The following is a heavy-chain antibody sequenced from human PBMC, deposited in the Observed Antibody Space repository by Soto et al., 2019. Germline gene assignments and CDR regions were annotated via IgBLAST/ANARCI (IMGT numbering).Heavy chain of an antibody. CDR2: IYFTGST. Sequence: SETLSLTCTVSGGSITRHFWSWIRQPPGKGLEWIGYIYFTGSTNYNPSLESRVTISIDTSKTQFSLKLNSVTTADTAVYYCARFYGSGTGNTPIESFDPWGQGTLVTVSS. J-gene: IGHJ5*02. CDR3: ARFYGSGTGNTPIESFDP. V-gene: IGHV4-59*11. CDR1: GGSITRHF. D-gene: IGHD3-10*01.